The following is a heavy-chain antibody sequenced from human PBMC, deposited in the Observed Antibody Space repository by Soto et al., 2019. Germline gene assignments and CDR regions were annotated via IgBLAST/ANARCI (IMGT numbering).Heavy chain of an antibody. D-gene: IGHD1-26*01. CDR1: GASTVSHYH. Sequence: QVQLQESGPGLVKPSQTLSLTCSVSGASTVSHYHWTSIRQPPGKGLEWMGYIFNSGTTFYNPSLTSRLSISMNTSGNQCSLELRSVTAADTAVYYFALALGPTTGLDYWGQGTLVTVSS. CDR2: IFNSGTT. J-gene: IGHJ4*02. V-gene: IGHV4-31*02. CDR3: ALALGPTTGLDY.